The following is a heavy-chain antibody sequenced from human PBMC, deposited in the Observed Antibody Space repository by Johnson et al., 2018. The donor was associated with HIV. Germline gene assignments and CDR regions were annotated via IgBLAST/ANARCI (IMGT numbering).Heavy chain of an antibody. CDR2: IWYDGSNK. D-gene: IGHD2-15*01. CDR1: GFTFSSYG. Sequence: QVQLVESGGGVVQPGRSLRLSCAASGFTFSSYGMHWVRQAPGKGLEWVAVIWYDGSNKYYADSVKGRFPISRDNSKNTLYLQMNSLRAEDTAVYYCARGYCSGGSCYSEYAFDIWGQGTMVTVSS. CDR3: ARGYCSGGSCYSEYAFDI. V-gene: IGHV3-30*19. J-gene: IGHJ3*02.